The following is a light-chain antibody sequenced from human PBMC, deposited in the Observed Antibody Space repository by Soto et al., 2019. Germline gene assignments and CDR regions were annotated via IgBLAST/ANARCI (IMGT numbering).Light chain of an antibody. V-gene: IGKV1-39*01. CDR1: HYISTY. CDR3: QRTYSSPLT. Sequence: DIQMTQSPSSLYASVGGRVAISCRASHYISTYLNWYQQRPGKAPKLLIYAASSLQSGVPSRFSDSGSGTDFTLTISSLQPEDFATYYCQRTYSSPLTFGGGTKVDIK. CDR2: AAS. J-gene: IGKJ4*01.